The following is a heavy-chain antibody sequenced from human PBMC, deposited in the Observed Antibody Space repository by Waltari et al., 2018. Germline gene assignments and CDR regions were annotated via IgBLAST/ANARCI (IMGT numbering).Heavy chain of an antibody. CDR1: GFTFSSYG. CDR3: ATSVTGTTGWFDP. J-gene: IGHJ5*02. Sequence: QVQLVESGGGVVQPGRSLRLSCAASGFTFSSYGMPWVRQAPGRGREWVAVISYDGSNKYYADSVKGRFTISRDNSKNTLYLQMNSLRAEDTAVYYCATSVTGTTGWFDPWGQGTLVTVSS. V-gene: IGHV3-30*03. D-gene: IGHD1-20*01. CDR2: ISYDGSNK.